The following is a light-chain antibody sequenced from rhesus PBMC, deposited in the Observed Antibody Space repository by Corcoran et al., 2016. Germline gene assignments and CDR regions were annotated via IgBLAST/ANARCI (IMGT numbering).Light chain of an antibody. Sequence: DIQLTQSPSSLSASVGDRVTITCRASQGLSSYLAWYQQNSGKAPKLLIYDASNLQSGVPSRFSGSGSGTEFTLTISSLQPEDFATYYCQQRNSYPWTFGQGTKVEIK. V-gene: IGKV1-38*01. CDR2: DAS. CDR3: QQRNSYPWT. CDR1: QGLSSY. J-gene: IGKJ1*01.